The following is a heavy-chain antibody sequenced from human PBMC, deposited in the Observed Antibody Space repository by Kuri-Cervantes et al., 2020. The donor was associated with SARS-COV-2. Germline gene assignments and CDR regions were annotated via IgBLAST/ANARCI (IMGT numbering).Heavy chain of an antibody. CDR2: ISYDGSKK. J-gene: IGHJ5*02. D-gene: IGHD3-22*01. CDR1: GFTFSDYA. CDR3: AIPRNDYYDSSGPFLS. V-gene: IGHV3-33*05. Sequence: GGSLRLSCAASGFTFSDYALHWVRQAPGKGLEWVAVISYDGSKKYFADSVKGRFTISRDNSKNTMYLQMNSLRAEDTAVYYCAIPRNDYYDSSGPFLSWGQGTLVTVSS.